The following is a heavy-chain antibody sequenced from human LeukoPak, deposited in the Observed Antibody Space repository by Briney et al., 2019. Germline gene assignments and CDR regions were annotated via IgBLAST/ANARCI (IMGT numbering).Heavy chain of an antibody. CDR1: GFTFSSYS. V-gene: IGHV3-21*01. CDR3: AKAYFDSSGLYYYYYMDV. Sequence: GGSLRLSCAASGFTFSSYSMNWVRQAPGKGLEWVSSISSSSSYIYYADSVKGRFTISRDNAKNSLYLQMNSLRAEDTAVYYCAKAYFDSSGLYYYYYMDVWGKGTTVTISS. J-gene: IGHJ6*03. D-gene: IGHD3-22*01. CDR2: ISSSSSYI.